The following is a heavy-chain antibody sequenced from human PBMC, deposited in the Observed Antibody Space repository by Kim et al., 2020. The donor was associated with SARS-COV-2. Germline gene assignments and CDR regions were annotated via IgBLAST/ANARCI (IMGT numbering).Heavy chain of an antibody. Sequence: GSVKGRFTISRDKSKNTLYLQMNSLRAEDTAVYYCAKEGGVGLELRGFDYWGQGTLVTVSS. CDR3: AKEGGVGLELRGFDY. D-gene: IGHD1-7*01. V-gene: IGHV3-30*02. J-gene: IGHJ4*02.